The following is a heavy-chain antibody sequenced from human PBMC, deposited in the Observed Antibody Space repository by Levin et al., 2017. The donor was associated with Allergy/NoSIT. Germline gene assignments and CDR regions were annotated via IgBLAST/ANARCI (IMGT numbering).Heavy chain of an antibody. CDR2: INPNSGGT. J-gene: IGHJ6*03. D-gene: IGHD4-17*01. CDR3: AALGATVTTMPIDYYYYMDV. CDR1: GYTFTGYY. V-gene: IGHV1-2*06. Sequence: ASVKVSCKASGYTFTGYYMHWVRQAPGQGLEWMGRINPNSGGTNYAQKFQGRVTMTRDTSISTAYMELSRLRSDDTAVYYCAALGATVTTMPIDYYYYMDVWGKGTTVTVSS.